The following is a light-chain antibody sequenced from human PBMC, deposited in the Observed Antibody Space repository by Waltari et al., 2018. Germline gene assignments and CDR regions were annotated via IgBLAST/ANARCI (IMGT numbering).Light chain of an antibody. Sequence: DIQMTQSPSSLSASVGDRVTITCRARQTINNYLNLYNQKPGKAPKLLIYAASSLQSGVPARVRGSGSGTDFTLTNNSPQPEDFATYYCQQGYSTPYTFGQGTKLEIK. V-gene: IGKV1-39*01. CDR3: QQGYSTPYT. CDR2: AAS. J-gene: IGKJ2*01. CDR1: QTINNY.